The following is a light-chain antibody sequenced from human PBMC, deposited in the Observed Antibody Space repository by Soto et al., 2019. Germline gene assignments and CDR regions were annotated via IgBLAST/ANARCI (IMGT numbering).Light chain of an antibody. CDR1: QSITTY. Sequence: DIQMTQSPSSLSASVGDRVTITCRASQSITTYLNWYQQTSGEAPKLLIYAAARLQTRIPSRFSGSGSGTDFPLTISSLQPEDFATYYCQQAYGAPPTFGQGTKVEIK. CDR2: AAA. CDR3: QQAYGAPPT. J-gene: IGKJ1*01. V-gene: IGKV1-39*01.